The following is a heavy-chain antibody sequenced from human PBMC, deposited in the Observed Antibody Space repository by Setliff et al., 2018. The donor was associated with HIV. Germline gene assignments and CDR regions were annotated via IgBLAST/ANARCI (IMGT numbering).Heavy chain of an antibody. J-gene: IGHJ6*02. Sequence: PGGSLRLSCAASGFTFSSYGMHWVRRAPGKGLEWVAVISYDGTNKYYADSVKGRFTISRDNSKNTLYLQMNSLRAEDTAVYYCAKDIVVVTAIGRLSGGMDVWGQGTTVTVSS. D-gene: IGHD2-21*02. CDR3: AKDIVVVTAIGRLSGGMDV. CDR2: ISYDGTNK. V-gene: IGHV3-30*18. CDR1: GFTFSSYG.